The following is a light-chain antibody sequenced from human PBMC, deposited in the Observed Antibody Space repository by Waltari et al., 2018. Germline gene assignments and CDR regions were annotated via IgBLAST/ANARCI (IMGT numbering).Light chain of an antibody. V-gene: IGLV2-14*03. CDR3: SSYTTNSTYV. J-gene: IGLJ1*01. CDR2: DVS. Sequence: QSALTQPASVSGSPGPSITISCTGSSSDVGAYKYVSWCQQHPGKAPKLLIYDVSERPSGVSNRFSASKSGNTASLTISGLQAEDEADYYCSSYTTNSTYVFGTGTKVTVL. CDR1: SSDVGAYKY.